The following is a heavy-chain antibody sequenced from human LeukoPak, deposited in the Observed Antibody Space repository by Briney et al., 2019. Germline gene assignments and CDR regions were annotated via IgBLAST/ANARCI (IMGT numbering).Heavy chain of an antibody. CDR3: ARAPGIAAAGTHFDF. CDR2: IYYSGSA. V-gene: IGHV4-59*01. D-gene: IGHD6-13*01. Sequence: PSETLSLTCTVSGGSISSYYWNWVRQPPGKGLEWIGYIYYSGSAKYNPSLKSRVTISVDTSKNQFSLKLSSVTAGDTAVYYCARAPGIAAAGTHFDFWGRGTLVTVSS. CDR1: GGSISSYY. J-gene: IGHJ4*02.